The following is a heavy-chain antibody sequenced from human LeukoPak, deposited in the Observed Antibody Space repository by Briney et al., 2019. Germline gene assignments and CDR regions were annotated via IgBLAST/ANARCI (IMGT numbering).Heavy chain of an antibody. CDR3: AREFRGYCSSTSCYARIFDY. D-gene: IGHD2-2*01. CDR2: INPSGGST. CDR1: GGTFSSYA. Sequence: ASVKVSCKASGGTFSSYAISWVRQAPGQGLEWMGIINPSGGSTSYAQKFQGRVTMTRDTSTSTVYMELSSLRSEDTAVYYCAREFRGYCSSTSCYARIFDYWGQGTLVTVSS. V-gene: IGHV1-46*01. J-gene: IGHJ4*02.